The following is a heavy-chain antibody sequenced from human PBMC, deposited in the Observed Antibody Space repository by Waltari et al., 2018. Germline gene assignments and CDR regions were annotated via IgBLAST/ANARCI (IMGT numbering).Heavy chain of an antibody. CDR2: INHSGRT. CDR1: GGSFSGYY. J-gene: IGHJ4*02. V-gene: IGHV4-34*01. D-gene: IGHD6-6*01. Sequence: QVQLQQWGAGLLKPSETLSLTCAVYGGSFSGYYWSWIRQPPGKGLEWIGEINHSGRTNYNPALKSRVTISVDTAKNQFSLKLSSVTAADTAVYYCARRGQYSSSSSLDYWGQGTLVTVSS. CDR3: ARRGQYSSSSSLDY.